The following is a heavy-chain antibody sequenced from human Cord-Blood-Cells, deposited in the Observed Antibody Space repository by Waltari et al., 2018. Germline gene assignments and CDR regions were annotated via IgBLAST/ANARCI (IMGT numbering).Heavy chain of an antibody. V-gene: IGHV4-34*01. CDR1: GGSFSGSY. D-gene: IGHD6-13*01. J-gene: IGHJ5*02. Sequence: QVQLQQWGAGLLKPSETLSLTCAVYGGSFSGSYWSWIRQPPGKGLEWIGEINHSGSTNYNPSLKSRVTISVDTSKNQFSLKLSSVTAADTAVYYCARQEGSSWYNWFDPWGQGTLVTVSS. CDR3: ARQEGSSWYNWFDP. CDR2: INHSGST.